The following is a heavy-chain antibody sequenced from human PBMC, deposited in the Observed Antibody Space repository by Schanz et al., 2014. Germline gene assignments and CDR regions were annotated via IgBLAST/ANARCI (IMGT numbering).Heavy chain of an antibody. CDR2: ISSDGSNK. V-gene: IGHV3-30*18. CDR3: AKELRPGTERPRGNFDY. Sequence: VQLVESGGGLIQPGGSLRLSCAVSGFTVNTNYMSWVRQAPGKGLEWVAVISSDGSNKYYADSVKGRFTISRENSKNTLSLQMNSLRAEDTAVYYCAKELRPGTERPRGNFDYWGQGTLVTVSS. CDR1: GFTVNTNY. D-gene: IGHD6-13*01. J-gene: IGHJ4*02.